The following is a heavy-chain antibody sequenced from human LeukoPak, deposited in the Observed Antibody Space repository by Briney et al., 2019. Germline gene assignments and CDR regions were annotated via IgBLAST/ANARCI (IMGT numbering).Heavy chain of an antibody. Sequence: SETLSLTCTVSGGSISSSSYSWGWLRQPPGKGLEWIGSIYCSGSTYYNPSLKSRVTISVDTSKNQFSLKLSSVTAADTAVYYCARGAARDFWSGYYLGYYFDYWGQGTLVTVSS. CDR3: ARGAARDFWSGYYLGYYFDY. D-gene: IGHD3-3*01. CDR2: IYCSGST. J-gene: IGHJ4*02. CDR1: GGSISSSSYS. V-gene: IGHV4-39*07.